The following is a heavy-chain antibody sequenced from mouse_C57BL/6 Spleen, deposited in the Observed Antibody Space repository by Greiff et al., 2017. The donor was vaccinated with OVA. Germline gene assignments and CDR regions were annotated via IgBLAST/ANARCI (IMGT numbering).Heavy chain of an antibody. Sequence: DVKLQESGGGLVQPGGSMKLSCVASGFTFSNYWMNWVRQSPEKGLEWVAQIRLKSDNYATHYAESVKGRFTISRDDSKSSVYLQMNNLRAEDTGIYYCTAGDGDWYFDVWGTGTTVTVSS. V-gene: IGHV6-3*01. CDR3: TAGDGDWYFDV. CDR1: GFTFSNYW. J-gene: IGHJ1*03. CDR2: IRLKSDNYAT. D-gene: IGHD3-3*01.